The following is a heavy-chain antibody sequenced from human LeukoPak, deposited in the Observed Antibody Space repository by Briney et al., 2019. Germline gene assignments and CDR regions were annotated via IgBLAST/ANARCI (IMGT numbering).Heavy chain of an antibody. CDR2: INHSGST. CDR3: ARAGGYYDFWSGYYTGAYFDY. CDR1: GGSFSGYY. Sequence: SSETLSLTCAVYGGSFSGYYLSWIRQPPGKGLEWIGEINHSGSTNYNPSLKSRVTISVDTSKNQFSLKLSSVTAADTAVYYCARAGGYYDFWSGYYTGAYFDYWGQGTPVTVSS. D-gene: IGHD3-3*01. J-gene: IGHJ4*02. V-gene: IGHV4-34*01.